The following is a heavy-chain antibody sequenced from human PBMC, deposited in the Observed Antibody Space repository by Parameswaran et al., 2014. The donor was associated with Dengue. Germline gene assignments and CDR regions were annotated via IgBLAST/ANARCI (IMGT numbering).Heavy chain of an antibody. CDR3: ARRIAVVRGHWFDP. J-gene: IGHJ5*02. V-gene: IGHV1-2*02. D-gene: IGHD6-19*01. CDR2: INPNSGGT. Sequence: WVRQAPGQGLEWMGWINPNSGGTNYAQKFQGRVTMTRDTSISTAYMELSRLRSDDTAVYYCARRIAVVRGHWFDPWGQGTLVTVSS.